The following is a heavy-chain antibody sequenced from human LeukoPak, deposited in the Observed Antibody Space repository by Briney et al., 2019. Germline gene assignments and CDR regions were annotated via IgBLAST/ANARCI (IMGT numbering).Heavy chain of an antibody. CDR2: ISSTSIYT. J-gene: IGHJ4*02. Sequence: GGSLRLSCAASGFTFSDYYMSWIRQAPGKGLEWVSDISSTSIYTNYADSVKGRFTISRDNAKNSLYLQMNSLRAEDTAVYYCAREDVYRSSWYSDYWGQGTLVTVSS. D-gene: IGHD6-13*01. CDR1: GFTFSDYY. CDR3: AREDVYRSSWYSDY. V-gene: IGHV3-11*05.